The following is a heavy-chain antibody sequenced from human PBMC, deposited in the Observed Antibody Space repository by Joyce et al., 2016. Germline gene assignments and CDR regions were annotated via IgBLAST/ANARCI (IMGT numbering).Heavy chain of an antibody. D-gene: IGHD5-12*01. CDR2: IYLGGST. V-gene: IGHV4-4*02. J-gene: IGHJ5*01. Sequence: VQLQESGPGLVKPSGTLSLTCAVSGGSSSSAHWWSWVRQPPGKGLEWIGEIYLGGSTNYNPSLMGRVTISVDKSKNQLSLKMNSVTAADTAVYYCARNGAYSQDSWGQGTLVTVSS. CDR3: ARNGAYSQDS. CDR1: GGSSSSAHW.